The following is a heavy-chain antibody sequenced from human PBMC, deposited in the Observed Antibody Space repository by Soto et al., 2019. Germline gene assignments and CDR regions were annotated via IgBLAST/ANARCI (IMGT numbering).Heavy chain of an antibody. CDR1: GGTFSSYA. Sequence: SVKVSCKASGGTFSSYAISWVRQAPGQGLEWMGGIIPIFGTANYAQKFQGRVTITADKSTSTAYMELSSLRSEDTAVYYCARPYDILTGSSGPKYYYHYYGMDVWGQGTTVTVSS. J-gene: IGHJ6*02. D-gene: IGHD3-9*01. CDR3: ARPYDILTGSSGPKYYYHYYGMDV. V-gene: IGHV1-69*06. CDR2: IIPIFGTA.